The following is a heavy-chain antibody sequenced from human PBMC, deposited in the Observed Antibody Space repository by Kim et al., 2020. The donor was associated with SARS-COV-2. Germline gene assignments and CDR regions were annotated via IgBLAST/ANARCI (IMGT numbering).Heavy chain of an antibody. CDR2: INPNSGGT. CDR3: ARSGAATGTTWGDYYYYYMDV. CDR1: GYTFTGYY. J-gene: IGHJ6*03. D-gene: IGHD1-7*01. Sequence: ASVKVSCKASGYTFTGYYMHWVRQAPGQGLEWMGRINPNSGGTNYAQKFQGRVTMTRDTSISTAYMELSRLRSDDTAVYYCARSGAATGTTWGDYYYYYMDVWGKGTTVTVSS. V-gene: IGHV1-2*06.